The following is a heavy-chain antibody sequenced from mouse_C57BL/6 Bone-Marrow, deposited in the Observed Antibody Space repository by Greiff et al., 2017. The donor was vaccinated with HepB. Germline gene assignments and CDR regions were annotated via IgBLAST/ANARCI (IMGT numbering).Heavy chain of an antibody. CDR3: ARFPITTVVPYFDY. V-gene: IGHV1-53*01. J-gene: IGHJ2*01. CDR1: GYTFTSYW. Sequence: VKLQQPGTELVKPGASVKLSCKASGYTFTSYWMHWVKQRPGQGLEWIGNINPSNGGTNYNEKFKSKATLTVDKSSSTAYMQLSSLTSEDSAVYYCARFPITTVVPYFDYWGQGTTLTVSS. CDR2: INPSNGGT. D-gene: IGHD1-1*01.